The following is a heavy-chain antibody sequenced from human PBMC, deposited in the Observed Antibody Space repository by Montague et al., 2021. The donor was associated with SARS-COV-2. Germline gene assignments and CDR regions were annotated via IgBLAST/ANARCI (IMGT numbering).Heavy chain of an antibody. CDR2: INHSGST. Sequence: SETLSLTCAVSGGSVSDCYWCWICQPPRTGLERMGEINHSGSTNYNPTPKSRVPTSVDTSTTQFHLKLTSVTAADTAVYYCARAPRITMIVVVITYIWFDPWGQGTLVTVSS. CDR1: GGSVSDCY. J-gene: IGHJ5*02. V-gene: IGHV4-34*01. D-gene: IGHD3-22*01. CDR3: ARAPRITMIVVVITYIWFDP.